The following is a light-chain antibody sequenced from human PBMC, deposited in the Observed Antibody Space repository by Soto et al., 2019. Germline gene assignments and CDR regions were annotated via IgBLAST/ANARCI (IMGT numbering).Light chain of an antibody. V-gene: IGLV1-40*01. CDR1: SSNIGADYG. CDR2: GSS. CDR3: QSYDSSLSGSVV. Sequence: QSVLTQPPSVSGAPGQRVTISCIGSSSNIGADYGVHWYKQFPGAAPKLLIFGSSIRPSGVPDRFSASKSGTSASLTITGLRTEDEADYYCQSYDSSLSGSVVFGGGTKLTVL. J-gene: IGLJ2*01.